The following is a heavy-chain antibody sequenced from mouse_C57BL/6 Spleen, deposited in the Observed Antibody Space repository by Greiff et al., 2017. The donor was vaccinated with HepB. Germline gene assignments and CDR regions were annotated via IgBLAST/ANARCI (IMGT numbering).Heavy chain of an antibody. V-gene: IGHV1-64*01. D-gene: IGHD4-1*01. CDR2: IHPNSGST. CDR1: GYTFTSYW. J-gene: IGHJ2*01. CDR3: ARTPLGRDYFDY. Sequence: QVQLQQPGAELVKPGASVKLSCKASGYTFTSYWMHWVKQRPGQGLEWIGMIHPNSGSTNYNEKFKSKATLTVDKSSSTAYMQLSSLTSEDSAVYYCARTPLGRDYFDYWGQGTTLTVSS.